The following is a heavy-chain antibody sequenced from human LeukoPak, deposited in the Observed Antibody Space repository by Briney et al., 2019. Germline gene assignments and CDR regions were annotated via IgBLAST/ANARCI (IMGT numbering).Heavy chain of an antibody. CDR1: GFTFRSYW. V-gene: IGHV3-7*03. Sequence: GGSLRLSCAASGFTFRSYWMSWVRQAPGKGLEWVANIKQDGSEIYYVDSEKGRFTISRDNSKNTLYLQMNSLRAEDTAVYYCAKANHCSSTSCFRDYYYYYMDVWGKGTTVTVSS. J-gene: IGHJ6*03. CDR3: AKANHCSSTSCFRDYYYYYMDV. CDR2: IKQDGSEI. D-gene: IGHD2-2*01.